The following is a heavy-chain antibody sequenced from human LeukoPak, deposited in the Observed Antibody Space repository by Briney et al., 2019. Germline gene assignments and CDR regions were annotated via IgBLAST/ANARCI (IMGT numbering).Heavy chain of an antibody. CDR3: ARDWRTAMVPTKNSFDY. Sequence: GGSLRLSCAASGFTFSSYSMNWVRQAPGEGLEWVSYISSSSSTIYYADSVKGRFTISRDNAKNSLYLQMNSLRDEDTAVYYCARDWRTAMVPTKNSFDYWGQGTLVTVSS. V-gene: IGHV3-48*02. CDR1: GFTFSSYS. D-gene: IGHD5-18*01. J-gene: IGHJ4*02. CDR2: ISSSSSTI.